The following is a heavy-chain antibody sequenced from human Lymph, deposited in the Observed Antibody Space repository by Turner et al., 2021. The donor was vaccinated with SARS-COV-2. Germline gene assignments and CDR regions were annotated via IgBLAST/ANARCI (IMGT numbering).Heavy chain of an antibody. CDR2: IDSGGTT. J-gene: IGHJ6*02. V-gene: IGHV3-53*01. Sequence: EVQLVEAGGGLIQPGGSLRLSCAASGIIVSRNYMNWVRQAPGKGLELVSVIDSGGTTYDADSVKGRFTISRDNSKISLYLQMISLRVEDTAVYYCARDLGTYGMDVWGQGTTVTVSS. CDR3: ARDLGTYGMDV. D-gene: IGHD6-13*01. CDR1: GIIVSRNY.